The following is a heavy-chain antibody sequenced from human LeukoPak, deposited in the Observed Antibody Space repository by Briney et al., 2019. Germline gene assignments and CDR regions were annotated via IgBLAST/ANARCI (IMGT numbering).Heavy chain of an antibody. CDR1: GFTFSSYA. CDR2: ISGSGGST. CDR3: AKDVVGATTEFDY. D-gene: IGHD1-26*01. Sequence: GGSLRLSCAASGFTFSSYAMSWVRQAPGKGVEWVSAISGSGGSTYYADSVKGRFTISRDNSKHPLYLQMNSLRAEDTAVYYCAKDVVGATTEFDYWGQGTLVTVSS. J-gene: IGHJ4*02. V-gene: IGHV3-23*01.